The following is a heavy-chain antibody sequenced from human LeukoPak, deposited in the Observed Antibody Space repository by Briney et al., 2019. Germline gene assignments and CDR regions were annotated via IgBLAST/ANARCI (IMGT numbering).Heavy chain of an antibody. J-gene: IGHJ4*01. CDR2: ISHYNGNT. CDR3: ARGGSSGLDF. V-gene: IGHV1-18*01. D-gene: IGHD5-12*01. Sequence: ASVKVSCKASGYTFTDCGINWVRRAPGHGLEWMGRISHYNGNTNYEQKFRGRVTMTTDTSTNTAYMELTNLESDDTAVYYCARGGSSGLDFWGQGTLVSVSS. CDR1: GYTFTDCG.